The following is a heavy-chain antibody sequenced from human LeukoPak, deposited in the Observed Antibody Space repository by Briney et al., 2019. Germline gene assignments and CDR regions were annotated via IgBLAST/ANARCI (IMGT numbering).Heavy chain of an antibody. V-gene: IGHV4-59*01. CDR1: GGSISTYY. Sequence: PSETLSLTCTVSGGSISTYYWSWIRQPPGKGLEWIGYIYYTGSTSYNPSLKSRVTMSLDPSKNQFSLELNSVTPADTAVYYCARGGNYWPQWWFDPWGRGTLVSVSS. D-gene: IGHD1-26*01. J-gene: IGHJ5*02. CDR3: ARGGNYWPQWWFDP. CDR2: IYYTGST.